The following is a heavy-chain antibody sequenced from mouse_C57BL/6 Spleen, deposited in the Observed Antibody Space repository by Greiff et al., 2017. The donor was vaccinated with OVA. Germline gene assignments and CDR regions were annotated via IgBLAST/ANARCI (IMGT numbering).Heavy chain of an antibody. Sequence: EVQGVESGGGLVQPKGSLKLSCAASGFTFNTYAMHWVRQAPGKGLEWVARIRSKSSNYATYYADSVKDRFTISRDDSQSMLYLQMNNLKTEDTAMYYCVRVPDNWGYFDVWGTGTTVTVSS. CDR2: IRSKSSNYAT. CDR1: GFTFNTYA. D-gene: IGHD4-1*01. J-gene: IGHJ1*03. CDR3: VRVPDNWGYFDV. V-gene: IGHV10-3*01.